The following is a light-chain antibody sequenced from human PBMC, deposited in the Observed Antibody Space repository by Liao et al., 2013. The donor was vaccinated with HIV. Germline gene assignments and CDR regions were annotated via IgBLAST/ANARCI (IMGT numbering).Light chain of an antibody. J-gene: IGLJ3*02. V-gene: IGLV3-21*01. Sequence: SYEVTQPPSVSVAPGKTARITCGGNNIGSKNVHWYQQKPGQAPVLVIYKDSERPSGIPERFSGSNSGNTATLTISRVEAGDEADYYCQVWDSSRGVFGGGTKLTVL. CDR2: KDS. CDR1: NIGSKN. CDR3: QVWDSSRGV.